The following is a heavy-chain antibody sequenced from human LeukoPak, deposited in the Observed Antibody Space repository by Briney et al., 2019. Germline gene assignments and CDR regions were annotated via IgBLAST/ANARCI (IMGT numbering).Heavy chain of an antibody. CDR2: INHSGST. J-gene: IGHJ4*02. D-gene: IGHD5-12*01. V-gene: IGHV4-39*07. CDR3: ARKVGYVFDY. CDR1: GGSIRSKTYY. Sequence: PSETLSLTCTVSGGSIRSKTYYWAWIRQPPGKGLEWIGEINHSGSTNYNPSLKSRVTISVDTSKNQFSLKLSSVTAADTAVYYCARKVGYVFDYWGQGTLVTVSS.